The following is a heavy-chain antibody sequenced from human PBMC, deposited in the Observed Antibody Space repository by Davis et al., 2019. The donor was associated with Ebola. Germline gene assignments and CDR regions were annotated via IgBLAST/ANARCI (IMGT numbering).Heavy chain of an antibody. CDR3: ASYGNYGPWYYGMDV. CDR2: IVPDGTKT. V-gene: IGHV3-7*01. CDR1: GFTFSDSW. D-gene: IGHD3-10*01. J-gene: IGHJ6*02. Sequence: GESLKISCAASGFTFSDSWMSWVRQAPGKGLEWVATIVPDGTKTYYVGSVRGRFTISRDNAKNSLYLQMNSLRAEDTAVYYCASYGNYGPWYYGMDVWGQGTTVTVSS.